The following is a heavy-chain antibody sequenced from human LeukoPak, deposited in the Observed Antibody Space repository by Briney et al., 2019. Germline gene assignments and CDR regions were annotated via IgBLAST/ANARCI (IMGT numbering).Heavy chain of an antibody. D-gene: IGHD3-9*01. J-gene: IGHJ3*02. Sequence: GGSLRLSCAASGFTFSSYSMNWVRQAPGKGLGWVSSISSSSSYIYYADSVKGRFTISRDNAKNSLYLQRNSLRAEDTAVYYCARARYFDWLAPDFDAFDIWGQGTMVTVSS. CDR2: ISSSSSYI. CDR3: ARARYFDWLAPDFDAFDI. V-gene: IGHV3-21*01. CDR1: GFTFSSYS.